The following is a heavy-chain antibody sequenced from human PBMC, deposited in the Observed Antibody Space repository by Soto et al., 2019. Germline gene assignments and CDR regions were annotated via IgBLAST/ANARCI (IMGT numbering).Heavy chain of an antibody. V-gene: IGHV4-4*02. Sequence: PSETLSLTCAVSGGSISSSNWWSWVRQPPGKGLEWIGEIYHSGSTNYNPSLKSRVTISVDKSKNQFSLKLSSVTAADTAVYYCARVRGYCSGGSCPALYYYGMDVWGQGTAVTVSS. CDR3: ARVRGYCSGGSCPALYYYGMDV. CDR2: IYHSGST. CDR1: GGSISSSNW. J-gene: IGHJ6*02. D-gene: IGHD2-15*01.